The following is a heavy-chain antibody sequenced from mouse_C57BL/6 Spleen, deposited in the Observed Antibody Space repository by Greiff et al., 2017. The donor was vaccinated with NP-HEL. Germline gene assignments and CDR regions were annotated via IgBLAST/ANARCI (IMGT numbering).Heavy chain of an antibody. CDR1: GYTFTSYW. Sequence: QVQLQQPGAELVKPGASVKLSCKASGYTFTSYWMQWVKQRPGQGLEWIGEIDPSDSYTNYNQKFKGKATLTVDTSSSTAYMQLSSLTSEDSAVYSCARRYGNEFDYWGQGTTLTVSS. CDR3: ARRYGNEFDY. J-gene: IGHJ2*01. D-gene: IGHD2-1*01. CDR2: IDPSDSYT. V-gene: IGHV1-50*01.